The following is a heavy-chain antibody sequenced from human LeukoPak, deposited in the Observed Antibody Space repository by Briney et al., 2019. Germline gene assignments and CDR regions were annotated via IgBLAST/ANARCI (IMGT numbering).Heavy chain of an antibody. CDR3: ARVGARREELLGDF. V-gene: IGHV1-2*02. CDR2: INPNSGGT. Sequence: ASVKVSCKASGYTFTGYYLHWVRQAPGQGLEWMGWINPNSGGTNYAQKFQGRVTMTRDTSISTAYMELSRLRSDDTAVYYCARVGARREELLGDFWGQGTLVTVSS. D-gene: IGHD1-26*01. CDR1: GYTFTGYY. J-gene: IGHJ4*02.